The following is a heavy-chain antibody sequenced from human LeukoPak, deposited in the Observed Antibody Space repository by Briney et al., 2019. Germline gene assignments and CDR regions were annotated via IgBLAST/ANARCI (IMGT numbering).Heavy chain of an antibody. CDR3: ARGPTIFGDYYYYYGMDV. V-gene: IGHV4-34*09. J-gene: IGHJ6*02. CDR1: GGSFSGYY. CDR2: INHSGST. Sequence: SETLSLTCAVYGGSFSGYYWSWIRQSPGKGLEWIGEINHSGSTYYNPSLKSRVTISVDTSKNQFSLKLSSVTAADTAVYYCARGPTIFGDYYYYYGMDVWGQGTTVTVSS. D-gene: IGHD3-3*01.